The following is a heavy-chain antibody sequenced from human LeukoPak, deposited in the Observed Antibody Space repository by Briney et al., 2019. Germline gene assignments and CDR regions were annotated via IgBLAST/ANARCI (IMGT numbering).Heavy chain of an antibody. CDR1: GFTFSSYA. J-gene: IGHJ3*02. Sequence: GGSLRLSCAASGFTFSSYAMSWVRQAPGKGLEWVSSISRSSTYIYSADSLKGRFTISRDNAKNSLYLQMNSLRAEDTALYYCAKAHCSSTSCYFFLMSDAFDIWGQGTMVTVSS. V-gene: IGHV3-21*04. CDR3: AKAHCSSTSCYFFLMSDAFDI. CDR2: ISRSSTYI. D-gene: IGHD2-2*01.